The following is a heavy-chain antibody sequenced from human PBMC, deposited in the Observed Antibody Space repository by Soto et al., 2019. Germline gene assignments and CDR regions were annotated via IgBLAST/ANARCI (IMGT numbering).Heavy chain of an antibody. V-gene: IGHV4-31*03. CDR2: IYYSGST. CDR1: GGSISGGGYY. CDR3: ARVMEQYYGSGSYYWFDP. Sequence: SATLSLTCTVSGGSISGGGYYWMWIRQHPGKVLEWIGYIYYSGSTYYNPSLKSRVTISVDTSKNQFSLKLSSVTAADTAVYYCARVMEQYYGSGSYYWFDPWGQGTLVTVSS. D-gene: IGHD3-10*01. J-gene: IGHJ5*02.